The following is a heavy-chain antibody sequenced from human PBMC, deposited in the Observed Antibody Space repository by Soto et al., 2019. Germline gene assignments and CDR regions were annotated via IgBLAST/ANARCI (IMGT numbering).Heavy chain of an antibody. CDR3: AKDPNSYDSSGWRDY. CDR2: ISGSGGST. J-gene: IGHJ4*02. CDR1: GFTFSSYS. D-gene: IGHD3-22*01. V-gene: IGHV3-23*01. Sequence: GGSLRLSCAASGFTFSSYSMNWVRQAPGKGLEWVSAISGSGGSTYYADSVKGRFTISRDNSKNTLYLQMNSLRAEDTAVYYCAKDPNSYDSSGWRDYWGQGTLVTVSS.